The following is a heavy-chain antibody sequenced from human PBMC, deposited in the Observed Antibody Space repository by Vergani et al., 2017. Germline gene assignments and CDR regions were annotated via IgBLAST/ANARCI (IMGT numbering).Heavy chain of an antibody. V-gene: IGHV3-30*18. CDR2: ISYDGSNK. J-gene: IGHJ6*02. Sequence: QVQLVESGGGVVQPGRSLRLSCAASGFTFSSYGMHWVRQAPGKGLAWVAVISYDGSNKYYADSVKGRFTISRDNSKNTLYLQMNSLRAEDTAVYYCAKDRAGGNYYYGMDVWGQGTTVTVSS. CDR1: GFTFSSYG. CDR3: AKDRAGGNYYYGMDV. D-gene: IGHD1-26*01.